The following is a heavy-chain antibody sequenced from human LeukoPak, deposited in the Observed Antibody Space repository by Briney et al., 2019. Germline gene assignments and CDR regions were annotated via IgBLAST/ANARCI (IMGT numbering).Heavy chain of an antibody. Sequence: ASVKVSCKASGGTFTSYAITWVRQAPGQGLEWMGRIIPILGTANYAQKFQGRVTITADESTRTAYMELSSLRSEDTAVYYCARDGFYDDSGYYRSYYYYGMDVWGQGTTVTVSS. CDR1: GGTFTSYA. J-gene: IGHJ6*02. CDR3: ARDGFYDDSGYYRSYYYYGMDV. CDR2: IIPILGTA. V-gene: IGHV1-69*13. D-gene: IGHD3-22*01.